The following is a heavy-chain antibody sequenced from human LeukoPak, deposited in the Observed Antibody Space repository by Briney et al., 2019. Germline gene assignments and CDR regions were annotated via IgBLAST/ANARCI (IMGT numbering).Heavy chain of an antibody. J-gene: IGHJ6*03. CDR3: ARYYYGSAGPYYYYYYMDV. Sequence: SVKVSCKASGGTFSSYAISWVRQAPGQGLEWMGGIIPIFGTANYAQKFQGRVTITADKSTSTAYMELSSLRSEDTAVYYCARYYYGSAGPYYYYYYMDVWGKGTTVTVSS. CDR2: IIPIFGTA. V-gene: IGHV1-69*06. CDR1: GGTFSSYA. D-gene: IGHD3-10*01.